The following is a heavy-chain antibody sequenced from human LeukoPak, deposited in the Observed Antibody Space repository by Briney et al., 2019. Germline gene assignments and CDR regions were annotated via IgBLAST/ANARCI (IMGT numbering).Heavy chain of an antibody. CDR1: GCTFGDYA. J-gene: IGHJ6*02. CDR2: IRSKAYGGTT. Sequence: GGSLRLSCTASGCTFGDYAMSWVRQAPGKGQEWVGFIRSKAYGGTTEYAASVKVRFTISRDDSKSIAYLQMNSLKTEDTAVYYCTRDQGVGATRRYYGMDVWGQGTTVTVSS. V-gene: IGHV3-49*04. D-gene: IGHD1-26*01. CDR3: TRDQGVGATRRYYGMDV.